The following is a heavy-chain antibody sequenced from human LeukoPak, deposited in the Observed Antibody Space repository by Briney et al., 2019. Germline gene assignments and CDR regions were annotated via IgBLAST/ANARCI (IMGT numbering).Heavy chain of an antibody. CDR2: IYYSGRT. CDR3: AGGSGSYTSFDY. Sequence: SETGSRTCTVSGGAISSDDWGWIRQPPGKGLDWIGYIYYSGRTNYNPSLKSRVTISVEKSKNQFHLKLSSVTAADTAVYYCAGGSGSYTSFDYWGQGTLVTVSS. J-gene: IGHJ4*02. V-gene: IGHV4-59*01. CDR1: GGAISSDD. D-gene: IGHD3-10*01.